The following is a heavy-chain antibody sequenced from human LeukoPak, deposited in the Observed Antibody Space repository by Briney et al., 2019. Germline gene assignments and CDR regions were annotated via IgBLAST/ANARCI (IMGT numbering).Heavy chain of an antibody. CDR2: INHSGST. Sequence: SETLSLTCAVYGGSFSGYYWSWIRQPPGKGLEWIGEINHSGSTNYNPSLKSRVTISVDTSKNQFSLKLSSVTAADTAVYYCARGVRYCSSTSCYRHYYYGMDVWGQGTTVTVSS. D-gene: IGHD2-2*02. J-gene: IGHJ6*02. CDR1: GGSFSGYY. V-gene: IGHV4-34*01. CDR3: ARGVRYCSSTSCYRHYYYGMDV.